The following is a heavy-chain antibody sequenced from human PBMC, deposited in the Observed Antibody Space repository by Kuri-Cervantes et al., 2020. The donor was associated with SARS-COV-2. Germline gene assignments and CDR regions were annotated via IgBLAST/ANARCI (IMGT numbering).Heavy chain of an antibody. D-gene: IGHD1/OR15-1a*01. V-gene: IGHV3-7*05. J-gene: IGHJ4*02. CDR1: GFTFSSYW. CDR3: ARDTHNWNTLNDY. CDR2: IEQDGSEK. Sequence: GGSLRPSWAPSGFTFSSYWMSWVRQAPGKGLEWVANIEQDGSEKHYVDSAKGRFTISRDNAKNSLYLQMNSLRAEDTAVYYCARDTHNWNTLNDYWGQGTLVTVSS.